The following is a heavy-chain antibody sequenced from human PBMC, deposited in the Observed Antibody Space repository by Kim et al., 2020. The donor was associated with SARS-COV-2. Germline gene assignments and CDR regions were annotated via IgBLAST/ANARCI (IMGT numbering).Heavy chain of an antibody. J-gene: IGHJ4*02. CDR3: ARAGRVYSSSWYVRDY. Sequence: LNSRVTISVDTSKNQFSLKLSSVTAADTAVYYCARAGRVYSSSWYVRDYWGQGTLVTVSS. D-gene: IGHD6-13*01. V-gene: IGHV4-34*01.